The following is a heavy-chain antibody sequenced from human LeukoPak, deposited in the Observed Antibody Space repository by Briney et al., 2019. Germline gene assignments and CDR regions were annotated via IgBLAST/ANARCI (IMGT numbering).Heavy chain of an antibody. CDR3: AREGYSSSSGNFDY. D-gene: IGHD6-6*01. J-gene: IGHJ4*02. V-gene: IGHV4-39*07. CDR2: IYYSGST. Sequence: PSETLSLTCTVSGGSISSSSYYWGWIRPPPGKGLEWIGSIYYSGSTYYNPSLKSRVTISVDTSKNQFSLKLSSVTAADTAVYYCAREGYSSSSGNFDYWGQGTLVTVSS. CDR1: GGSISSSSYY.